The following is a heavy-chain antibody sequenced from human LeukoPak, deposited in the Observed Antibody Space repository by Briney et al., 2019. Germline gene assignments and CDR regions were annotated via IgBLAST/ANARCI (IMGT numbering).Heavy chain of an antibody. D-gene: IGHD2-2*01. CDR1: GYTFTSYD. Sequence: ASVKVSCKASGYTFTSYDINWVRQATGQGLEWMGWMNPNSGNTGYAQKFQGRVTITRNTSISTAYMELSSLTSEDTAVYYCASGIYCSSTSCSLDYWGQGTLVTVSS. CDR3: ASGIYCSSTSCSLDY. V-gene: IGHV1-8*03. J-gene: IGHJ4*02. CDR2: MNPNSGNT.